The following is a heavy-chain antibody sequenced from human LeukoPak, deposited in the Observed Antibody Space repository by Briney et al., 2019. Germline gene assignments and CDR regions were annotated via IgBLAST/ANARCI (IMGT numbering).Heavy chain of an antibody. CDR1: GYSISSGYY. V-gene: IGHV4-38-2*02. Sequence: SETLSLTCTVSGYSISSGYYWGWIRQPPGKGLEWIGSIYYSGSTYYNPSLKSRVTISVDTSKNQFSLKLSSVTAADAAVYYCARLLWFGELSSSIDYWGQGALVTVSS. J-gene: IGHJ4*02. CDR2: IYYSGST. CDR3: ARLLWFGELSSSIDY. D-gene: IGHD3-10*01.